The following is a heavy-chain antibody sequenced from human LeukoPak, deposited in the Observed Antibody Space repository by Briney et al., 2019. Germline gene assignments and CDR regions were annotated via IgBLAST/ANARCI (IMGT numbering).Heavy chain of an antibody. CDR2: VYYSGNT. Sequence: SETLSLTCTVSGGSISSGYNWDWIRQSPGEGLEWIGSVYYSGNTFYNPSLKSRATISIDTSKSQFSLKLSSMTAADTAVYYCARGAYNWGGEIWGQGTMVTVSS. V-gene: IGHV4-39*07. D-gene: IGHD1-1*01. CDR1: GGSISSGYN. CDR3: ARGAYNWGGEI. J-gene: IGHJ3*02.